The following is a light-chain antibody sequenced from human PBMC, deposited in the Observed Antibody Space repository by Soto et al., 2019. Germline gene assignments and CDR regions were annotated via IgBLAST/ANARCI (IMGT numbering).Light chain of an antibody. V-gene: IGLV1-40*01. Sequence: QSVLTQPPSVSGAPGQRVTISCTGSSSNIGAGYDVHWYQQLPGTAPKLLIYGNSNRPSGVPDRFSGSKSGTSASLAITGRQAEDEADYYCQSSDSSLSGHVVFGGGTQLTVL. CDR3: QSSDSSLSGHVV. CDR2: GNS. CDR1: SSNIGAGYD. J-gene: IGLJ2*01.